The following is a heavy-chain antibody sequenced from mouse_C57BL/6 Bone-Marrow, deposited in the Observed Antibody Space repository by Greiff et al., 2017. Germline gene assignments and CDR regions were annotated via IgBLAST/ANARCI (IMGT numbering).Heavy chain of an antibody. D-gene: IGHD2-4*01. Sequence: EVKVVESGGGLVQSGRSLRLSCATSGFTFSDFYMEWVRQAPGKGLEWIAASRNKANDYTTEYSASVKGRFIVSRDTSQSILYRQMNALRAEDTAIYYCARDAGLRREYAMDYWGQGTSVTVSS. CDR1: GFTFSDFY. J-gene: IGHJ4*01. V-gene: IGHV7-1*01. CDR2: SRNKANDYTT. CDR3: ARDAGLRREYAMDY.